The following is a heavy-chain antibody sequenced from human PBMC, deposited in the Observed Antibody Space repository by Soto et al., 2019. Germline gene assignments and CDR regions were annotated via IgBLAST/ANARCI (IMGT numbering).Heavy chain of an antibody. Sequence: PGGSLRLSCAASGFTFSDYYMTRIRQAPGKGLEWVSYSSSSGSTIYYADSVKGRFTISRDNAKNSLSLQMNSLRADDTAVYYCARGKSISFYYFYYGLDVWGQGTTVTVSS. J-gene: IGHJ6*02. CDR2: SSSSGSTI. V-gene: IGHV3-11*01. CDR3: ARGKSISFYYFYYGLDV. CDR1: GFTFSDYY. D-gene: IGHD3-3*02.